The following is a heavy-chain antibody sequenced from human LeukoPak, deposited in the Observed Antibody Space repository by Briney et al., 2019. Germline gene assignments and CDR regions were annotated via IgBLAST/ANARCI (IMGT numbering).Heavy chain of an antibody. CDR1: GFTFSSYA. CDR2: ISYDGSNK. Sequence: GGSLSLSCAASGFTFSSYAMHWVRQAPGKWLEWVAVISYDGSNKYYADSVKGRFTISRDNSKNTLYLQMNSLRAEDTAVYYCARYTLALAAAGMGWFDPWGQGTLVTVSS. D-gene: IGHD6-13*01. V-gene: IGHV3-30-3*01. J-gene: IGHJ5*02. CDR3: ARYTLALAAAGMGWFDP.